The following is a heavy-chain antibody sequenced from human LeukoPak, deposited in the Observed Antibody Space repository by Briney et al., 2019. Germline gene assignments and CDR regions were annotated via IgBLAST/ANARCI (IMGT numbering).Heavy chain of an antibody. Sequence: SETLSLTCTVSGGSISSSSYYWGWIRQPPGKGLEWIGSIYYSGSTYYNPSLKSQVTISVDTSKNQFSLKLSSVTAADTAVYYCARRGGNYADYWGQGTLVTVSS. J-gene: IGHJ4*02. D-gene: IGHD1-26*01. CDR3: ARRGGNYADY. CDR1: GGSISSSSYY. CDR2: IYYSGST. V-gene: IGHV4-39*01.